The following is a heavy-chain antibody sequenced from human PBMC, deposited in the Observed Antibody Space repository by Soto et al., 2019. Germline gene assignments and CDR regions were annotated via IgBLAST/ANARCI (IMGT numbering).Heavy chain of an antibody. V-gene: IGHV3-23*01. Sequence: GGSLRLSCAASGFTFSSYAMSWVRQAPGKGLEWVSAISGSGGSTYYADSVKGRFTISRDNSKNTLYLQMNSLRSEDTAVYYCARDHYYDSSGSLPGMDVWGQGTTVTVSS. CDR2: ISGSGGST. CDR1: GFTFSSYA. D-gene: IGHD3-22*01. CDR3: ARDHYYDSSGSLPGMDV. J-gene: IGHJ6*02.